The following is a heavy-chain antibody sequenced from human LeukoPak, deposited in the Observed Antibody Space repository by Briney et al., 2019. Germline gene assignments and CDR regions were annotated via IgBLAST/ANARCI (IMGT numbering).Heavy chain of an antibody. CDR1: GFTFSSRDW. V-gene: IGHV3-66*01. CDR3: ARGIEADDY. Sequence: GGSLRLSCVASGFTFSSRDWMTWVRQAPGKGLEWVSVIYSGGSTYYADSVKGRFTISRDNSKNTLYLQMNSLRAEDTAVYYCARGIEADDYWGQGTLVTVSS. CDR2: IYSGGST. J-gene: IGHJ4*02. D-gene: IGHD2-15*01.